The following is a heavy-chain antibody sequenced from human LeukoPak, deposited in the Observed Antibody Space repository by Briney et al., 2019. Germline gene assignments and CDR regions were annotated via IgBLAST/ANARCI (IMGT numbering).Heavy chain of an antibody. V-gene: IGHV3-23*01. J-gene: IGHJ4*02. CDR1: GFTFSSYA. Sequence: GGSLRLSCAASGFTFSSYAMSWVRQAPGKGLEWVSSISGCCGCTFYGDSVEGRFTISRDNSKNTLYQQMNGLRAEDTAVYYCASGEWLFFDYWGQGTLVTVSS. D-gene: IGHD3-3*01. CDR3: ASGEWLFFDY. CDR2: ISGCCGCT.